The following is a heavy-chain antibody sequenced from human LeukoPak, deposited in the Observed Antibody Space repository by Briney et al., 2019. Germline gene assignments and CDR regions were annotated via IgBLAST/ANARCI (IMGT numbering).Heavy chain of an antibody. CDR2: ITGGGGDT. CDR1: GFTFSNYA. Sequence: GGSLRLSCAASGFTFSNYAMAWVRQAPGKEPEWVSVITGGGGDTYHIDSVKGQFTISRDNSKNTLYLQMNSLRAEDTAVYFCAARKVRGVWFYLDYWGQGTLVTVSS. V-gene: IGHV3-23*01. CDR3: AARKVRGVWFYLDY. D-gene: IGHD3-10*01. J-gene: IGHJ4*02.